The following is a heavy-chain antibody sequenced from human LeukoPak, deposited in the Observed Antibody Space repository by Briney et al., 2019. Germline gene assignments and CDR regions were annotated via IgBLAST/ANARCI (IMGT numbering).Heavy chain of an antibody. D-gene: IGHD1-26*01. CDR3: TRDFGHWELNGGYYFDY. CDR1: GFTFSSYE. J-gene: IGHJ4*02. CDR2: ISSSGSTI. V-gene: IGHV3-48*03. Sequence: PGGSLRLSCAASGFTFSSYEMNWVRQAPGKGLEWVSYISSSGSTIYYADSVKGRFTISRDNAKNSLYLQMNSLRAEDTAVYYCTRDFGHWELNGGYYFDYWGQGTLVTVSS.